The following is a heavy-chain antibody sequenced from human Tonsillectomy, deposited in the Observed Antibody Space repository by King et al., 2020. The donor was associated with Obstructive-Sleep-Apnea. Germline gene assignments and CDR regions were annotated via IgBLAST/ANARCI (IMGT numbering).Heavy chain of an antibody. CDR1: GFTFSSYA. CDR2: ISGSGGST. CDR3: ASQVLRESSSWYTIDY. Sequence: VQLVESGGGLVQPGGSLRLSCAASGFTFSSYAMSWVRQAPGKGLEWVSAISGSGGSTYYADSVKGRFTISRDNSKNTLYLQMNSLRAEDTAVYYCASQVLRESSSWYTIDYWGQGTLVTVSS. D-gene: IGHD6-13*01. V-gene: IGHV3-23*04. J-gene: IGHJ4*02.